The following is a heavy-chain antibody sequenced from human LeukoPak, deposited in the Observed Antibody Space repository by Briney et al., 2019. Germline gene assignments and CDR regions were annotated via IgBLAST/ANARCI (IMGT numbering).Heavy chain of an antibody. V-gene: IGHV3-21*06. CDR1: GFTFGSYS. CDR3: ARGRPTGASLLFVVQ. D-gene: IGHD2-15*01. Sequence: GGSLRLSCAASGFTFGSYSMTLVRQAPGKGLEWVSSMSSGGTYIYYGDSVRGRFTISRDNAKNSLYLLMNSLRVDDTAVYYCARGRPTGASLLFVVQWGQGTLVSVSS. J-gene: IGHJ4*02. CDR2: MSSGGTYI.